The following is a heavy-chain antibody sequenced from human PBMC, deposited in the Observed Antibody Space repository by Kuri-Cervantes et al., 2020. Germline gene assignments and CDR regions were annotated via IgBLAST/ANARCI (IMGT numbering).Heavy chain of an antibody. Sequence: GESLKISCAASGFTFSSYGMHWVRQAPGKGLEWVAVIWYDGSNKYYADSVKGRFTISRDNSKNTLYLQMNSLRAEDTAVYYCARDLCGGDRYAFDYWGQGTLVTVSS. D-gene: IGHD2-21*01. CDR1: GFTFSSYG. CDR3: ARDLCGGDRYAFDY. CDR2: IWYDGSNK. V-gene: IGHV3-33*01. J-gene: IGHJ4*02.